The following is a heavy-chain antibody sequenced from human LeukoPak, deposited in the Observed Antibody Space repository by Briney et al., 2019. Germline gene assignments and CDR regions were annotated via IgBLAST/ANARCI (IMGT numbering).Heavy chain of an antibody. J-gene: IGHJ6*02. CDR3: ARESRATILGVVIRDYYYGMDV. CDR2: IYTSGST. V-gene: IGHV4-4*07. CDR1: GGSISSYY. Sequence: PSETLSLTCTVSGGSISSYYWSWIRQPAGKGLEWIGRIYTSGSTNYNPSLKSRVTMSVDTSKNQFSLKLSSVTAADTAVYYCARESRATILGVVIRDYYYGMDVWGQGTTVTVSS. D-gene: IGHD3-3*01.